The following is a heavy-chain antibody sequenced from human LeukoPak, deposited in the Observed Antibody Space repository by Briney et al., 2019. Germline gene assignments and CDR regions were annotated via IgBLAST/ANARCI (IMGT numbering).Heavy chain of an antibody. J-gene: IGHJ6*03. CDR2: ISGSGGTT. Sequence: GGSLRLSCAASGFTFSNYAMSWVRQAPGKGLEWVSSISGSGGTTHYADSVKGRFTISRDSSKNTLYLQMNGLGAEDTAVYYCAEESGFGGYYYYYMAVWGKGTTVTVSS. CDR1: GFTFSNYA. D-gene: IGHD3-22*01. CDR3: AEESGFGGYYYYYMAV. V-gene: IGHV3-23*01.